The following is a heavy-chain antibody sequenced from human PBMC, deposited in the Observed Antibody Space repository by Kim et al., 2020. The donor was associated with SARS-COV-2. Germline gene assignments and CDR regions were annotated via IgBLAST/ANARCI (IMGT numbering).Heavy chain of an antibody. J-gene: IGHJ4*02. V-gene: IGHV3-11*04. CDR3: ARDPPLAAAGIRDY. D-gene: IGHD6-13*01. Sequence: ADSVKGRFTISRDNAKNSLYLQMNSLRAEDTAVYYCARDPPLAAAGIRDYWGQGTLVTVSS.